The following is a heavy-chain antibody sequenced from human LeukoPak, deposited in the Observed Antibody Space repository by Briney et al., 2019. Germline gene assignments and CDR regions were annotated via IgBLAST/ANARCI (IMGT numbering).Heavy chain of an antibody. CDR3: AKALQGWLKWGWAFDI. CDR1: GFTFSSYA. V-gene: IGHV3-30-3*01. J-gene: IGHJ3*02. Sequence: GGSLRLSCAASGFTFSSYAMRWVRQAPGKGLEWVAVISYDGSNKYYADSVKGRFTISRDNSKNTLYLQMNSLRAEDTAVYYCAKALQGWLKWGWAFDIWGQGTMVTVSS. CDR2: ISYDGSNK. D-gene: IGHD5-24*01.